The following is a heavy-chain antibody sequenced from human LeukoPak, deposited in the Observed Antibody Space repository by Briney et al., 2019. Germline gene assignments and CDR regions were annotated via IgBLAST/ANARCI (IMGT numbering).Heavy chain of an antibody. V-gene: IGHV4-34*01. J-gene: IGHJ6*04. CDR3: ASLGYCSSTSCSLDV. D-gene: IGHD2-2*01. CDR1: GGSFSGYY. Sequence: SETLSLTCAVYGGSFSGYYWSWIRQPPGKGLEWIVEINHSGSTNYNPSLKSRVTISVDTSKNQFSLKLSSVTAADTAVYYCASLGYCSSTSCSLDVWGKGTTVTVSS. CDR2: INHSGST.